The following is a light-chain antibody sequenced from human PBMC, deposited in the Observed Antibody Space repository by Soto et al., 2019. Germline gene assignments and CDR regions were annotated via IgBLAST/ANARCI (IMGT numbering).Light chain of an antibody. V-gene: IGLV1-47*01. CDR3: AAWDDSLSGRV. CDR1: GSNVETSY. J-gene: IGLJ3*02. CDR2: ANN. Sequence: QSVLTQPPSASGTPGQRVTISCSGSGSNVETSYVYWYQQLPGTAPKLLIYANNQRPSGVPERFSGSKSGTSASLAISGLRSEDEADYYCAAWDDSLSGRVFGGGTKVTVL.